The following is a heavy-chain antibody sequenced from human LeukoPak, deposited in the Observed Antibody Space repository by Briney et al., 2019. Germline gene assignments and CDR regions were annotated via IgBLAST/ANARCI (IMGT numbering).Heavy chain of an antibody. V-gene: IGHV3-7*01. J-gene: IGHJ4*02. CDR3: ARVRSAAAGPLDY. CDR2: INHDSTEK. Sequence: PGGSLRLSCVASGFSFDSYWMNWVRQAAGRGLEWVANINHDSTEKYYVDSVKGRFTISRDNAKKSLYLQMNRLRADDTAVYHCARVRSAAAGPLDYWGQGTLVTVSS. D-gene: IGHD6-13*01. CDR1: GFSFDSYW.